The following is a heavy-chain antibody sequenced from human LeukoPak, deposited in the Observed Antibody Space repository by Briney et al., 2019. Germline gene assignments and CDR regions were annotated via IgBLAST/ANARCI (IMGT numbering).Heavy chain of an antibody. J-gene: IGHJ4*02. CDR3: AKERRMGDYYFDY. V-gene: IGHV3-21*01. D-gene: IGHD2-8*01. CDR2: ISSSSSYI. Sequence: PGGSLRLSCAASGFTFRTYCMSWVRQAPGKGLEWVSSISSSSSYIYYADSVKGRFTISRDNAKNSLYLQMNSLRAEDTAVYYCAKERRMGDYYFDYWGQGTLVTVSS. CDR1: GFTFRTYC.